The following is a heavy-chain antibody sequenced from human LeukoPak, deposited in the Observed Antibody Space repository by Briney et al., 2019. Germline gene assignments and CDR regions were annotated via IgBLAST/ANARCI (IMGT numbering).Heavy chain of an antibody. J-gene: IGHJ3*02. Sequence: GGSLRLSCAASGFTFSSYGMHWVRQAPGKGLEWVAVIWYDGSNKYYADSVKGRFTISRDDSKNTLYLQMNSLRAEDTAVYYCARDADEYCSSTTCRGGSFDIWGQGTMATVSS. D-gene: IGHD2-2*01. V-gene: IGHV3-33*01. CDR1: GFTFSSYG. CDR3: ARDADEYCSSTTCRGGSFDI. CDR2: IWYDGSNK.